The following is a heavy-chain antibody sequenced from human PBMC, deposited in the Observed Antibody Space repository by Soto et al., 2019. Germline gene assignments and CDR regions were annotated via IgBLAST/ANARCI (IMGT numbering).Heavy chain of an antibody. Sequence: SVKVSCKASGGTFSSYAISWVRQAPGQGLEWMGGIIPIFGTANYAQKFQGRVTITADESTSTAYMELSSLRSEDTAVYYCARVTRLTIFGPVNGWGQGTLVTVSS. CDR3: ARVTRLTIFGPVNG. D-gene: IGHD3-3*01. CDR2: IIPIFGTA. J-gene: IGHJ4*02. CDR1: GGTFSSYA. V-gene: IGHV1-69*13.